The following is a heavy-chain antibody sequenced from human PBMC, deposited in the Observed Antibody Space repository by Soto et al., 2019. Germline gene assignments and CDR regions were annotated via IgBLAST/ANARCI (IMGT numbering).Heavy chain of an antibody. Sequence: PGGSLRLSCAASGFTFSSYAMSWVRQAPGKGLEWVSAISGSGGSTYYADSVKGRFTISRDNSKNTLYLQMNSLRAEDTAVYYCAKAFTIFGVANDAFDIWGQGTMVTVSS. V-gene: IGHV3-23*01. D-gene: IGHD3-3*01. J-gene: IGHJ3*02. CDR1: GFTFSSYA. CDR2: ISGSGGST. CDR3: AKAFTIFGVANDAFDI.